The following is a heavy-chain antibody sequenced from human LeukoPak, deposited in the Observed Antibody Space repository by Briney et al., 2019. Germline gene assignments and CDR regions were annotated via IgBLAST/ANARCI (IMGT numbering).Heavy chain of an antibody. V-gene: IGHV1-69*13. Sequence: GASVKVSCKASGGTFSSYAISWVRQAPGQGLEWMGGIIPIFGTANYAQKFQGRVTITADESTSTAYVELGSLRSEDTAVYYCASGHIAAAGFDYWGQRTLVTVSS. D-gene: IGHD6-13*01. CDR2: IIPIFGTA. CDR3: ASGHIAAAGFDY. J-gene: IGHJ4*02. CDR1: GGTFSSYA.